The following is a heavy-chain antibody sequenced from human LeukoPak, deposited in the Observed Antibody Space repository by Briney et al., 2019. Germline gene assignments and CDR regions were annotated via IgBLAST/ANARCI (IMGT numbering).Heavy chain of an antibody. CDR1: SGSFSGYY. CDR3: ARGRRRVTTDY. V-gene: IGHV4-34*01. CDR2: INHSGST. D-gene: IGHD4-17*01. J-gene: IGHJ4*02. Sequence: SETLSLTCAVYSGSFSGYYWSWIRQPTGKGLEWIGEINHSGSTNYNPSLKSRVTISVDTSKNQFSLKLSSVTAADTAVYYCARGRRRVTTDYWGQGTLVTVSS.